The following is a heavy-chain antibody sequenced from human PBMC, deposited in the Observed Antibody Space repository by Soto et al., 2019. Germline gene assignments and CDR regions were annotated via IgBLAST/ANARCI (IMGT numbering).Heavy chain of an antibody. CDR2: ITVYNEKT. CDR3: VRDLDGSGSYYTDY. V-gene: IGHV1-18*04. J-gene: IGHJ4*02. D-gene: IGHD3-10*01. Sequence: ASVKVSCKASGYNFINYGISWVRQAPGQGLEWMGWITVYNEKTHYAQKVQGRVTMTTDTSTSTAYMELRSLRSDDTAVYYCVRDLDGSGSYYTDYWGLGTLVTVSS. CDR1: GYNFINYG.